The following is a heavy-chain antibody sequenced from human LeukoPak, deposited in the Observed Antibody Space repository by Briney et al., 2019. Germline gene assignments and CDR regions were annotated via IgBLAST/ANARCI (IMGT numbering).Heavy chain of an antibody. CDR3: ARAAPTGYYYMDV. V-gene: IGHV3-30-3*01. J-gene: IGHJ6*03. CDR1: GFTFSSYA. CDR2: ISYDGSNK. Sequence: GGSLRLSCAASGFTFSSYAMHWVRQAPGKGLEWVAVISYDGSNKYYADSVKGRFTISRDNSKNTLYLQMNSLRAEDTAVYYCARAAPTGYYYMDVWGKGTTVTVSS. D-gene: IGHD4-17*01.